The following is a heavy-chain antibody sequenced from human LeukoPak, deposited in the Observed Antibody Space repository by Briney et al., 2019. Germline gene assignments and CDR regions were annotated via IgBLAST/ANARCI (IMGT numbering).Heavy chain of an antibody. V-gene: IGHV3-11*01. CDR3: ARVIAGSYGLDY. J-gene: IGHJ4*02. CDR2: ISSGDSRI. D-gene: IGHD2-2*01. Sequence: GGSLRLSCAASGFTFSEYHMTWIRQAPGKGLEWSSYISSGDSRIYYADSVKGRFAISRDNAKDSLYLQMNSLRAEDTAIYYCARVIAGSYGLDYWGQGTLVTVSS. CDR1: GFTFSEYH.